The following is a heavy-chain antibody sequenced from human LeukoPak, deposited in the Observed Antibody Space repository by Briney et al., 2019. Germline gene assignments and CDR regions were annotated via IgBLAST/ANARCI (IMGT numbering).Heavy chain of an antibody. J-gene: IGHJ4*02. CDR3: ARSIPYGTTWYGRSDY. V-gene: IGHV3-7*03. CDR1: GFPFSSYS. Sequence: GGSLRLSCAASGFPFSSYSMTWVRQAPGKGLEWVANVKPDGTTKFYVDSVKGRFTISRDNALNSLYLQMNSLRAENTAIYYCARSIPYGTTWYGRSDYWGQGTLVTVSS. D-gene: IGHD6-13*01. CDR2: VKPDGTTK.